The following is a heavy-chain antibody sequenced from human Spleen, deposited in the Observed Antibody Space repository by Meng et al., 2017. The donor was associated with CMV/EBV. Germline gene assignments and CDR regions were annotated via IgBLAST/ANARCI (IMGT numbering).Heavy chain of an antibody. CDR3: ARNYYGSGGHNYLNWFDP. CDR1: YTFTGYY. Sequence: YTFTGYYIHWVRQAPGQGLEWMGWIHPNSGGTNYAQKFQGRVTMTSDTSINTAYMELSSLRSDDTAVYYCARNYYGSGGHNYLNWFDPWGQGTLVTVS. V-gene: IGHV1-2*02. J-gene: IGHJ5*02. D-gene: IGHD3-10*01. CDR2: IHPNSGGT.